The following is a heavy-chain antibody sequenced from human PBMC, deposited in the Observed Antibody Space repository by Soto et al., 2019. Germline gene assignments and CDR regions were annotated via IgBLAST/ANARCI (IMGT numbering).Heavy chain of an antibody. V-gene: IGHV3-30-3*01. CDR3: ARDLRSHIVVAPPPCGMDV. CDR2: ISYDGSNK. CDR1: GFTFSSYA. D-gene: IGHD3-22*01. Sequence: QVQLVESGGGVVQPGRSLRLSCAASGFTFSSYAMHWVRQAPGKGLEWVAVISYDGSNKYYADSVKGRFTISRDNSKNTLYLQMNSLRAEDTAVYYCARDLRSHIVVAPPPCGMDVW. J-gene: IGHJ6*01.